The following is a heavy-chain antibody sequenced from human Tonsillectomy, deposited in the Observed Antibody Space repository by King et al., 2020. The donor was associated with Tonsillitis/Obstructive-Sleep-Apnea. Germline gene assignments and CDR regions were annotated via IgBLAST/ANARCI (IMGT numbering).Heavy chain of an antibody. CDR3: GGGRFVVVPAPMVYYYMAV. CDR2: IYYSGST. Sequence: VQLQESGPGLVKPSQTLSLTCTVSGGSISSGGYYWSWIRQPPGKGLEWIGYIYYSGSTYYNPSPKSRVTISVDTSKNQFSLRLSSVIAADTAVYYCGGGRFVVVPAPMVYYYMAVGGKGTTATVSS. V-gene: IGHV4-31*03. J-gene: IGHJ6*03. CDR1: GGSISSGGYY. D-gene: IGHD2-2*01.